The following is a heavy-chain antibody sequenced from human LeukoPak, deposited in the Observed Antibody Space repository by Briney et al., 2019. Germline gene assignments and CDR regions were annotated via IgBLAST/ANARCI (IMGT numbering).Heavy chain of an antibody. D-gene: IGHD1-26*01. Sequence: GGSLRLSCAASGFTFSVYSMSWVRQAPGKGLEWVSSIPRGGSPLYYVDSVKGRFITSRDDVQNALYLQMTSLRVEDTAVYYCARRVGGGINYFDLWGQGTLVTVSS. CDR1: GFTFSVYS. CDR2: IPRGGSPL. CDR3: ARRVGGGINYFDL. V-gene: IGHV3-21*01. J-gene: IGHJ4*02.